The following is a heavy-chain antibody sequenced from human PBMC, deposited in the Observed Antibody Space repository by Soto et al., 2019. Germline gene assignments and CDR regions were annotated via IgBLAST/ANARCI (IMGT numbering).Heavy chain of an antibody. CDR3: ARDYDGLDY. CDR2: ISHSGTY. D-gene: IGHD3-16*01. J-gene: IGHJ4*02. Sequence: VQLNESGPELVKPSGTLSLSCAVPGGPITSSNWWSWVRQPPGKGLEWIGKISHSGTYDYNPSLKGRVTISVDRSKDQFFLNVRSVTAADTAIYYCARDYDGLDYWGQGILITVSS. V-gene: IGHV4-4*02. CDR1: GGPITSSNW.